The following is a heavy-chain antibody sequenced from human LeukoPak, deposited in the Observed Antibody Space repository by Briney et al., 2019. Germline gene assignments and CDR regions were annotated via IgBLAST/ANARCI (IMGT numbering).Heavy chain of an antibody. J-gene: IGHJ4*02. CDR2: IRYHGSDK. D-gene: IGHD2-2*01. V-gene: IGHV3-30*02. CDR3: ARSPTSWYFDY. CDR1: GFTFSGSG. Sequence: GGSLRLSCAASGFTFSGSGMHWVRQAPGKGLEWVAFIRYHGSDKFYADSVKGRFTISRDNSKNALYLQMNSLRPEDTSVYYCARSPTSWYFDYWGQGTLVTVSS.